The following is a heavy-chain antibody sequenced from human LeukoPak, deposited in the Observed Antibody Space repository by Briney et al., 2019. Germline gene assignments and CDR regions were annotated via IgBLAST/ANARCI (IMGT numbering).Heavy chain of an antibody. V-gene: IGHV3-48*01. CDR1: GFTFSSYS. CDR2: ISSSSSTI. CDR3: ARGGWYYYGSGSYYWNY. D-gene: IGHD3-10*01. J-gene: IGHJ4*02. Sequence: GGSLRLSCAASGFTFSSYSMNWVRQAPGKGLEWVSYISSSSSTIYYADSVKGRFTISRDNAKNSLYLQMDSLRAEDTAVYYCARGGWYYYGSGSYYWNYGGQGTLVTVSS.